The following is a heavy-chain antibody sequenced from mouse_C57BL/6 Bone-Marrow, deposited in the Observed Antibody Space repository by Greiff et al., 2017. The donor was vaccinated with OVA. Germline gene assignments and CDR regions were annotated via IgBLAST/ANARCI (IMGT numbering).Heavy chain of an antibody. CDR1: GFTFSSYG. V-gene: IGHV5-6*01. CDR3: ARHAIYDGYHFDY. D-gene: IGHD2-3*01. Sequence: EVNVVESGGDLVKPGGSLKLSCAASGFTFSSYGMSWVRQTPDKRLEWVATISSGGSYTYYPDSVKGRFTISRDNAKNTLYLQMSSLKSEDTAMYYCARHAIYDGYHFDYWGQGTTLTVSS. CDR2: ISSGGSYT. J-gene: IGHJ2*01.